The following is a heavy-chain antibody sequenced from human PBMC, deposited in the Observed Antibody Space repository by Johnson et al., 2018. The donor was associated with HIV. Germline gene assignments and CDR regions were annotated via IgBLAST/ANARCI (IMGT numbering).Heavy chain of an antibody. D-gene: IGHD5-12*01. CDR2: ISWDGGST. CDR3: AKDSGYENAFDI. Sequence: VQLVESGGVVVQPGGSLRLSCAASGFTFDDYAMHWVRQAPGKGLEWVSLISWDGGSTYYADSVQGRFTISRDNSKNSLYLQMNSLRAEDTALYYCAKDSGYENAFDIWGQGTMVTVSS. CDR1: GFTFDDYA. V-gene: IGHV3-43D*03. J-gene: IGHJ3*02.